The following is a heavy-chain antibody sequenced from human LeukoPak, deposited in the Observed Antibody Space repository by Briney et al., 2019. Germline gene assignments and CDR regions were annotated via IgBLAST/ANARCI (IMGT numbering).Heavy chain of an antibody. CDR1: GFTFSHFW. CDR3: AREDGYCSGGNCYSYFDS. V-gene: IGHV3-7*01. J-gene: IGHJ4*02. Sequence: GGSLRLSCAASGFTFSHFWMSWVRQAPGKGLEWVAYIKKTGSETYYVDSVKGRFTITRDNTRNSLFLLMYSLRAEDTAVYFCAREDGYCSGGNCYSYFDSWGQGTLVTVSS. D-gene: IGHD2-15*01. CDR2: IKKTGSET.